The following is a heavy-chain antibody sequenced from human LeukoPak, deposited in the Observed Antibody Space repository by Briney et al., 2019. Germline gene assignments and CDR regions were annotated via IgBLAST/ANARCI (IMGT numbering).Heavy chain of an antibody. J-gene: IGHJ5*02. V-gene: IGHV1-8*01. CDR2: MNPNSGNT. Sequence: ASVKVSCKASGYTFTSYDINWVRQATGQGLERMGWMNPNSGNTGYAQKFQGRVTMTRNTSISTAYMELSSLRSEDTAVYYCARSPFMITFGGVIVHNWFDPWGQGTLVTVSS. D-gene: IGHD3-16*02. CDR1: GYTFTSYD. CDR3: ARSPFMITFGGVIVHNWFDP.